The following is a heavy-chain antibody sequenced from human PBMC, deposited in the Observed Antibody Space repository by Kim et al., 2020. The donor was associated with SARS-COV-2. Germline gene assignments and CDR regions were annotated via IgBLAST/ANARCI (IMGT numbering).Heavy chain of an antibody. Sequence: GGSLRLSCTASGFDFSDYWIHWVRQAPGKGLVWVARIIGDGATTNYADSVMGRFTISRDNAQNTVYLELTSLRVDDTAMYYCVRESDYDEVGGDAWGQDTRDTVSS. V-gene: IGHV3-74*01. CDR2: IIGDGATT. D-gene: IGHD4-17*01. J-gene: IGHJ5*02. CDR1: GFDFSDYW. CDR3: VRESDYDEVGGDA.